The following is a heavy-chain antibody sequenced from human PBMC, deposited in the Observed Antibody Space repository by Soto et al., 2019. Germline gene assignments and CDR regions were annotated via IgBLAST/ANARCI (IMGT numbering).Heavy chain of an antibody. CDR3: ARVGKDGIPFDY. CDR2: ISSSSSYI. J-gene: IGHJ4*02. CDR1: GFTFSSYS. D-gene: IGHD5-18*01. V-gene: IGHV3-21*01. Sequence: PGGSLRLSCAASGFTFSSYSMNWVRQAPGKGLEWVSSISSSSSYIYYADSVKGRFTISRDNAKNSLYLQMNSLRAEDTAVYYCARVGKDGIPFDYWGQGTLVTVSS.